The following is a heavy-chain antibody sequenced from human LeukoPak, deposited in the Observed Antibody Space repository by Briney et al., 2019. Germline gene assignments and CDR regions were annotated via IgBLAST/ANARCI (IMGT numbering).Heavy chain of an antibody. J-gene: IGHJ4*02. CDR3: ARQLERNYFDY. CDR1: GYSFTSYW. D-gene: IGHD1-1*01. CDR2: IYPGDSDT. Sequence: GESLKISCKGSGYSFTSYWIGWVRQMPGKGLERMGIIYPGDSDTRYSPSFQGQVTISADKSISTAYLRWSSLKASDTAMYYCARQLERNYFDYWGQGTLVTVSS. V-gene: IGHV5-51*01.